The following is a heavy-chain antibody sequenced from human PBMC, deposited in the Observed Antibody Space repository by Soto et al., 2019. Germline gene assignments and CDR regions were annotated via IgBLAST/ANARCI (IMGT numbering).Heavy chain of an antibody. CDR2: ISWNSGSI. CDR1: GFTFDDYA. Sequence: PGGSLRLSCAASGFTFDDYAMHWVRQAPGKGLEWVSGISWNSGSIGYADSVKGRFTISRDNAKNSLYLQMNSLRAEDTALYYCAKDSRTYYDFWSGYGYMDVWGKGTTVTVSS. V-gene: IGHV3-9*01. CDR3: AKDSRTYYDFWSGYGYMDV. D-gene: IGHD3-3*01. J-gene: IGHJ6*03.